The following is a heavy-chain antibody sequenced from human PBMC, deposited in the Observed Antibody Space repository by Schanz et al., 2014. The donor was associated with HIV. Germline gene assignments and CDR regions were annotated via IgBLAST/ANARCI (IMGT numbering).Heavy chain of an antibody. CDR2: VLDTGHT. D-gene: IGHD6-19*01. CDR3: AREGGTSGRNGYFDS. Sequence: EVQLLESGGGVVQPGGSLRLSCVGSGFAMSWVRQAPGKGLEWVSSVLDTGHTFYADSVKGRFSVSRDYSKNSLDLEVSSLRTEDTAIYFCAREGGTSGRNGYFDSWGQGALVTVSS. CDR1: GFA. V-gene: IGHV3-23*01. J-gene: IGHJ4*02.